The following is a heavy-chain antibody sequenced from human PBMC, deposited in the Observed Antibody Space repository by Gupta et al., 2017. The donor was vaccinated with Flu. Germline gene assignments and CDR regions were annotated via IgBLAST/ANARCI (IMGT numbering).Heavy chain of an antibody. CDR3: AKAVAGYWYFDL. CDR2: ITGSGANT. CDR1: TFSSYA. V-gene: IGHV3-23*01. Sequence: TFSSYARSWVRQAPGKGLEWVSAITGSGANTYYADSVKGRFTISRDNSKNTLYVQLSSLRAEDTAVYYCAKAVAGYWYFDLWGRGTLVTVSS. J-gene: IGHJ2*01. D-gene: IGHD6-19*01.